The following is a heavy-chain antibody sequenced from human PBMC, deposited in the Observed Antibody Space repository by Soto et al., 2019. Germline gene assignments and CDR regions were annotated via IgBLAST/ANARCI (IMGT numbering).Heavy chain of an antibody. CDR2: ISDDSSYI. Sequence: PWWSLRLCCSASVFMFSAYTMNWFRQAPGKGLEWLSSISDDSSYIDYADSLRGRFTVSRDNARNSLYLQIGSLGVEDTAVYYCATPYYFNHWGPGTLVTVSS. J-gene: IGHJ1*01. CDR1: VFMFSAYT. D-gene: IGHD3-16*01. CDR3: ATPYYFNH. V-gene: IGHV3-21*06.